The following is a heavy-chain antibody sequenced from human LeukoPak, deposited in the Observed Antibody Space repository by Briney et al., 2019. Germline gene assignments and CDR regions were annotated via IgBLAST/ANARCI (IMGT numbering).Heavy chain of an antibody. CDR1: GGSISSSNW. J-gene: IGHJ4*02. CDR2: IYYSGST. D-gene: IGHD4-17*01. Sequence: KSSETLSLTCAVSGGSISSSNWWSWVRQPPGKGLEWIGSIYYSGSTYYNPSLKSRVTISVDTSKNQFSLKLSSVTAADTAVYYCARVRSYGDYGTNFDYWGQGTLVTVSS. CDR3: ARVRSYGDYGTNFDY. V-gene: IGHV4-4*02.